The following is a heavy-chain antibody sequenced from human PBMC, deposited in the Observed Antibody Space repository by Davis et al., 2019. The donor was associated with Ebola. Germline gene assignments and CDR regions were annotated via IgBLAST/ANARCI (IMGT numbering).Heavy chain of an antibody. CDR2: VHGGNGNT. J-gene: IGHJ4*02. CDR1: GFILTNYA. CDR3: ARASFGYNSGWYADY. V-gene: IGHV1-3*01. Sequence: ASVKVSCKAFGFILTNYAIHWVRQAPGQRLEWMGWVHGGNGNTKYSQRFQGRVTITTDTSASTVYLDLTSLRSDDTAVFYCARASFGYNSGWYADYWGPGSLVTVSS. D-gene: IGHD6-19*01.